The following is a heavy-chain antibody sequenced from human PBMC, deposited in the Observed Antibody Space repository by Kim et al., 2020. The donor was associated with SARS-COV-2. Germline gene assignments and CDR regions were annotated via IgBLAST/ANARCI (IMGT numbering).Heavy chain of an antibody. CDR3: ARDFAPSYYYDSSGYLGYFDY. CDR1: GGTFSSYA. J-gene: IGHJ4*01. V-gene: IGHV1-69*13. D-gene: IGHD3-22*01. CDR2: IIPIFGTA. Sequence: SVKVSCKASGGTFSSYAISWVRQAPGQGLEWMGGIIPIFGTANYAQKFQGRVTITADESTSTAYMELSSLRSEDTAVYYCARDFAPSYYYDSSGYLGYFDYWGQGTLVTVSS.